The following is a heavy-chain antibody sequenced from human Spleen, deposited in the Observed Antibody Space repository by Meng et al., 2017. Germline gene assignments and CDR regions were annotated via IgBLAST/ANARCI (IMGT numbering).Heavy chain of an antibody. V-gene: IGHV3-21*01. J-gene: IGHJ3*02. CDR1: GFTFSSYS. CDR3: ARRLPEGYDAFDI. CDR2: ISSSSSYI. D-gene: IGHD1-1*01. Sequence: GESLKISCAASGFTFSSYSMNWVRQAPGKGLEWVSSISSSSSYIYYADSVKGRFTISRDNAKNSLYLQMNSLRAEDTAVYYCARRLPEGYDAFDIWGQGTMVTSSS.